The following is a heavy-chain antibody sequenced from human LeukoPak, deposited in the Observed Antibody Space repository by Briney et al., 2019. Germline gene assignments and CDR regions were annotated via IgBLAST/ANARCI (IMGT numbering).Heavy chain of an antibody. J-gene: IGHJ4*02. D-gene: IGHD2-15*01. Sequence: GGSLRLSCAASGFGFTTHAMNWVRRAPGKGLEWVSSISGGGDTYYADSVKGRFTISKDNSKSTLYLQMNSLRAEDTAVYYCAKSGGPWALREAVVVVAADYWGQGTLVTVSS. V-gene: IGHV3-23*01. CDR2: ISGGGDT. CDR1: GFGFTTHA. CDR3: AKSGGPWALREAVVVVAADY.